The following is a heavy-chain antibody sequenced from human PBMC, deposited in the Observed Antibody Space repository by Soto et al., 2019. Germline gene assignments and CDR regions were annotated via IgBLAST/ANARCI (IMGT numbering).Heavy chain of an antibody. CDR3: ASEAFYGGYFDY. CDR1: AFTFTTSA. D-gene: IGHD4-17*01. CDR2: IVVGSGNT. J-gene: IGHJ4*02. Sequence: SVKVACKPSAFTFTTSALQGVRQARGQRLEWIGWIVVGSGNTNYAQKFQERVTFTRDMSIRTAYMELSSLRSEDTAVYYCASEAFYGGYFDYWGQGTLVTVSS. V-gene: IGHV1-58*01.